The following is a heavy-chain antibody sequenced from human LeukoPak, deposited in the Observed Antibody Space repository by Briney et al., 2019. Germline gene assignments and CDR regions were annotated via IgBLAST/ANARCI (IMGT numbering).Heavy chain of an antibody. CDR1: GYTFSSYG. J-gene: IGHJ4*02. V-gene: IGHV1-18*01. CDR3: ARDRAAVVTVFDS. Sequence: ASVKVSCKASGYTFSSYGISWVRQAPGQGLEWMGWISAYNGNTNYAQKLQGRVTMTTDTSTSTAYMELRNLRSDDTAVYYCARDRAAVVTVFDSWGQGTLVTVSS. D-gene: IGHD2-15*01. CDR2: ISAYNGNT.